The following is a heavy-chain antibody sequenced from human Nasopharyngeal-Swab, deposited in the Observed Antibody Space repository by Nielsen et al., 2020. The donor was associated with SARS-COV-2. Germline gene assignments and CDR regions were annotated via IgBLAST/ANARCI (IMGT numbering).Heavy chain of an antibody. J-gene: IGHJ4*02. V-gene: IGHV3-30*04. CDR2: ISYDGSNK. CDR1: GFTFSSYA. D-gene: IGHD3-9*01. Sequence: GGSLRLSCAASGFTFSSYAMHWVRQAPGKGLEWVAVISYDGSNKYYADSVKGRFTISRDNSKNTLYLQMNSLRAEDTAVYYCAKGEERRYFDWLSGYWGQGTLVTVSS. CDR3: AKGEERRYFDWLSGY.